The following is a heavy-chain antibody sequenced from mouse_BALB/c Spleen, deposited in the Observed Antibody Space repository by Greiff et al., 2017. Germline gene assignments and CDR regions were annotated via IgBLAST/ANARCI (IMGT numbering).Heavy chain of an antibody. Sequence: VQLVESGAELVRPGVSVKISCKGSGYTFTDYAMHWVKQSHAKSLEWIGVISTYYGDASYNQKFKGKATMTVDKSSSTAYMELARLTSEDSAIYYCARRLPPYAMDYWGQGTSVTVSS. CDR2: ISTYYGDA. J-gene: IGHJ4*01. CDR1: GYTFTDYA. D-gene: IGHD2-4*01. V-gene: IGHV1S137*01. CDR3: ARRLPPYAMDY.